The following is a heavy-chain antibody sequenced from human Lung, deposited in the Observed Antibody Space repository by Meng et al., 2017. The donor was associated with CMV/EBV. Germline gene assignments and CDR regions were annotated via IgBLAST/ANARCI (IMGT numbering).Heavy chain of an antibody. D-gene: IGHD3-10*01. CDR2: IKEDGSEK. Sequence: ESLKISXAASGFIFSNYWMTWVRQAPGKGLEWVANIKEDGSEKSYVDSVKGRFTISRDNAKNSLSLEMNSLRAEDMAVYYCAREQGAMGGNYYYAMDVWREGTTVTVSS. J-gene: IGHJ6*04. CDR1: GFIFSNYW. CDR3: AREQGAMGGNYYYAMDV. V-gene: IGHV3-7*01.